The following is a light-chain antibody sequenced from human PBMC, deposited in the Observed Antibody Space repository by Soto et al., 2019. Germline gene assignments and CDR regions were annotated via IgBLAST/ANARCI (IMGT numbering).Light chain of an antibody. CDR1: QRIYSTY. CDR3: QQYGSSPST. CDR2: GTS. V-gene: IGKV3-20*01. J-gene: IGKJ5*01. Sequence: EVVLTQSPGTLSLSRGERATLSCMASQRIYSTYLAWYQQKPGQAPRLLFDGTSSRATSIPDWFSSSGAGTDFTLTISRLEHEDFAVYYWQQYGSSPSTFGQGTQLEIK.